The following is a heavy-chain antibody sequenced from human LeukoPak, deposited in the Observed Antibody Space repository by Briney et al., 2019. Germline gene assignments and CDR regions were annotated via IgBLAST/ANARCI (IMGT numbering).Heavy chain of an antibody. CDR2: IHDNGRT. D-gene: IGHD5-12*01. Sequence: SETLSLTCTVSGGPISGYFWSWIRQPPGKGLEWIGYIHDNGRTTYNPSLRSRVTISIDTSKSQFSLKLNSLTTTDTAVYYYARVGGYSGFYWGQGTLVTVSS. CDR1: GGPISGYF. J-gene: IGHJ4*02. CDR3: ARVGGYSGFY. V-gene: IGHV4-59*01.